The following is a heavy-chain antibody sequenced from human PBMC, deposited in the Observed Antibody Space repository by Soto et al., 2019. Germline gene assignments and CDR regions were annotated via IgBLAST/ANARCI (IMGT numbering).Heavy chain of an antibody. D-gene: IGHD3-16*01. CDR3: ARIAGGYYYYYGMDV. CDR1: GGSFSGYY. V-gene: IGHV4-34*01. CDR2: INHSGST. J-gene: IGHJ6*02. Sequence: NPSETLSLTCAVYGGSFSGYYWSWIRQPPGKGLEWIGEINHSGSTNYNPSLKSRVTISVDTSKNQFSLKLSSVTAADTAVYYCARIAGGYYYYYGMDVWGQGTTVTVSS.